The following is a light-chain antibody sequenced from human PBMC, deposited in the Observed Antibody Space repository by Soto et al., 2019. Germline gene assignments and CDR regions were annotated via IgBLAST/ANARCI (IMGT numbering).Light chain of an antibody. Sequence: QSALTQPPSASGSPGQSVTISCTGTSSDVGGYNYVSWYQQYPGRAPKLMIYEVTKRPSGVPDRFSGSKSGNTASLTVSGLQAEDEADYYCSSYAASHNFYLVFGGGTKLTVL. V-gene: IGLV2-8*01. CDR1: SSDVGGYNY. CDR2: EVT. J-gene: IGLJ3*02. CDR3: SSYAASHNFYLV.